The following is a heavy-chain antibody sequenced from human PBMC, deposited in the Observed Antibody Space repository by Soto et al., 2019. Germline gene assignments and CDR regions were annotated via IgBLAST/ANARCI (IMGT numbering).Heavy chain of an antibody. CDR2: ISGSGGTT. D-gene: IGHD2-21*02. J-gene: IGHJ4*02. V-gene: IGHV3-23*01. Sequence: EVQLLESGGGLVQPGGSLRLSCAASGFTFSSYAMSWVRQAPGRGLEWVSAISGSGGTTYYGDSVRGRFTVSRDNSRYTLYLQMNSLRADDTALYYCARNCGGDCYTNFDYWGQGTLVTVSS. CDR1: GFTFSSYA. CDR3: ARNCGGDCYTNFDY.